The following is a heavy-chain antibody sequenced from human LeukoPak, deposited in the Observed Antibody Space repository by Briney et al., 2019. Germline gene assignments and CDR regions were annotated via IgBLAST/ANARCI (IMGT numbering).Heavy chain of an antibody. D-gene: IGHD2-2*02. CDR3: ARDWWGAPRGIVVVPAAIRTGLDV. CDR1: GSTFSSYS. J-gene: IGHJ6*04. CDR2: ISSSSSYI. Sequence: PGGSLRLSCAASGSTFSSYSMNWVRQAPGKGLEWVSSISSSSSYIYYADSVKGRFTISRDNAKNSLYLQMNSLRAEDTAVYYCARDWWGAPRGIVVVPAAIRTGLDVWGKGTTVTVSS. V-gene: IGHV3-21*01.